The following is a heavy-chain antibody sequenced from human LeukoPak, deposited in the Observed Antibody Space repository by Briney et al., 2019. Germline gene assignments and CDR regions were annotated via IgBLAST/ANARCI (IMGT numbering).Heavy chain of an antibody. Sequence: GGSLRLSCAASGFIFDDYAMHWVRQAPGKGLEWVSGISWNSGSIAYADSVKGRFTISRDNAKNSLYLQMNSLRAEDMALYYCAKDVSLDYCSGGSCSAHFDYWGQGTLVTVSS. V-gene: IGHV3-9*03. D-gene: IGHD2-15*01. J-gene: IGHJ4*02. CDR3: AKDVSLDYCSGGSCSAHFDY. CDR2: ISWNSGSI. CDR1: GFIFDDYA.